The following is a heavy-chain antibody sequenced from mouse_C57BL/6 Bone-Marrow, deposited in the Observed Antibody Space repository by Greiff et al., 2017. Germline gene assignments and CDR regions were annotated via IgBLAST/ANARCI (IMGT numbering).Heavy chain of an antibody. Sequence: EVQLQQSGAELVRPGASVKLSCTASGFNIKDDYMHWVKQRPEQGLEWIGWIDPENGDTEYASKFQGKATITADTSSNTAYLQLSSLTSEDTAVYYCTTSYGNYVGYVDVWGTGTTVTVSS. CDR2: IDPENGDT. CDR1: GFNIKDDY. D-gene: IGHD2-1*01. J-gene: IGHJ1*03. V-gene: IGHV14-4*01. CDR3: TTSYGNYVGYVDV.